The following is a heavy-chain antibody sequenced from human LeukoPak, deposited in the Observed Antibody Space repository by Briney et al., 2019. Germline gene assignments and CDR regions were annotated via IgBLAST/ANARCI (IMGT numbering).Heavy chain of an antibody. D-gene: IGHD3-22*01. Sequence: PGGSLRLSCAASGFTFSSYAMSWVRQAPGKGLEWVSLISDSGDSSSFADSVKGRFTISRDNFRNTLDLQMSSLRAEDTAIYYCARGRSGFYFDYWGQGTLVTVSS. J-gene: IGHJ4*02. CDR1: GFTFSSYA. CDR2: ISDSGDSS. CDR3: ARGRSGFYFDY. V-gene: IGHV3-23*01.